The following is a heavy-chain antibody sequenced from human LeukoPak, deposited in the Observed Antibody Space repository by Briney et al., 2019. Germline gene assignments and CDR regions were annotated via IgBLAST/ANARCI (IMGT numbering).Heavy chain of an antibody. V-gene: IGHV3-11*01. J-gene: IGHJ5*02. D-gene: IGHD6-13*01. CDR2: SNT. CDR3: ARGVTAAGPPGS. Sequence: SNTFHADSVRGRFTISRDNAKNSLYLQMNSLRAEDTAVYYCARGVTAAGPPGSWGQGTLVTVSS.